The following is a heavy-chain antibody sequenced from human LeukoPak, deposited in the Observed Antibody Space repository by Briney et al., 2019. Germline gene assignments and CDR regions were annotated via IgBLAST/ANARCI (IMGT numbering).Heavy chain of an antibody. D-gene: IGHD6-19*01. CDR1: AFSFSSFA. Sequence: PGGSLRLSCAASAFSFSSFAMSWVRQTPGKGLEWVSALGSFGTITYYADSVKGRFTISRDNSKNTLYLQMNSLRAEDTAIYYCAKDPPSSGWPNSFDYWGQGTLVTASS. J-gene: IGHJ4*02. V-gene: IGHV3-23*01. CDR3: AKDPPSSGWPNSFDY. CDR2: LGSFGTIT.